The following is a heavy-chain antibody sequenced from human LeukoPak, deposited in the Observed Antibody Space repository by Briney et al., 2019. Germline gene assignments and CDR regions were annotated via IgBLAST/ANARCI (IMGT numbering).Heavy chain of an antibody. Sequence: ASVKVSCKASGYTFTSYDINWVRQATGQGLEWMGWMNPNSGNTGYAQKFQGRVTMTRNTSISTAYMELGSLRSEDTAVYYCARDGSGSGSYLSWFDPWGQGTLVTVSS. J-gene: IGHJ5*02. CDR2: MNPNSGNT. CDR3: ARDGSGSGSYLSWFDP. CDR1: GYTFTSYD. V-gene: IGHV1-8*01. D-gene: IGHD3-10*01.